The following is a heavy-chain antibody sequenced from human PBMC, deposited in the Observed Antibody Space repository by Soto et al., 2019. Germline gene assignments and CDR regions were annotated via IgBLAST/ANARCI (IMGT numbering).Heavy chain of an antibody. D-gene: IGHD1-20*01. Sequence: QVQLVESGGGVVQPGRSLRLSCAASGFTFSSYGMHWVRQAPGKRLEWVAVIWYDGSNKYYADSVKGRFTISRDNSKNTLYLQMNSLRAEDTAVYYCARDGITGTAIDYWGQGTLVTVSS. J-gene: IGHJ4*02. CDR2: IWYDGSNK. CDR3: ARDGITGTAIDY. CDR1: GFTFSSYG. V-gene: IGHV3-33*01.